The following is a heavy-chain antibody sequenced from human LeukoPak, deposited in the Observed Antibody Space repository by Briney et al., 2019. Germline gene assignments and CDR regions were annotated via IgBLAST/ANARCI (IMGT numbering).Heavy chain of an antibody. Sequence: PGVSLRLSYAASGFTFSWYWMSWVRQAPGKGLEWVANIKEDGSIKYYVDSVKGRLTISRDNAKSSLYLQVNSLRAEDTALYYCARIGYSSSSIDYWGQGTLVTVSS. CDR3: ARIGYSSSSIDY. CDR2: IKEDGSIK. D-gene: IGHD6-13*01. J-gene: IGHJ4*02. V-gene: IGHV3-7*01. CDR1: GFTFSWYW.